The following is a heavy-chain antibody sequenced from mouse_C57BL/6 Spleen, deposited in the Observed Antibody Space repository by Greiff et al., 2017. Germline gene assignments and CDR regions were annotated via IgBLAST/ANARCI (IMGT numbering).Heavy chain of an antibody. CDR3: ARRSYYYGSSYDAMDY. V-gene: IGHV14-3*01. CDR1: GFNIKNTY. CDR2: IDPANGNT. D-gene: IGHD1-1*01. Sequence: VQLQQPGAELVRPGSSVKLSCKASGFNIKNTYMHWVKQRPEQGLEWIGRIDPANGNTKYAPKFPGKATITANTSSNTAYLQLSSLTSEDTAIYYCARRSYYYGSSYDAMDYWGQGTSVTVYS. J-gene: IGHJ4*01.